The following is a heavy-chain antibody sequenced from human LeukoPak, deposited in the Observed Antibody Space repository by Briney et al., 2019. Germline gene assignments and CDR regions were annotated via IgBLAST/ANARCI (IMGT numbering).Heavy chain of an antibody. CDR2: IWYDGSNK. CDR1: GFTFSSYG. CDR3: AKDPYCYDSSGYVGAGYFDY. V-gene: IGHV3-33*06. D-gene: IGHD3-22*01. Sequence: GGSLRLSCAASGFTFSSYGMHWVRQAPGKGLEWVAVIWYDGSNKYYADSVKGRFTISRDNSKNTLFLQMNSLRADDTAEYYCAKDPYCYDSSGYVGAGYFDYWGQGTLVTVSS. J-gene: IGHJ4*02.